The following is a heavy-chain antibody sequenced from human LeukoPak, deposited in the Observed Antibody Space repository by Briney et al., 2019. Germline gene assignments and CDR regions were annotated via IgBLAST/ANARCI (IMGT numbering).Heavy chain of an antibody. D-gene: IGHD4/OR15-4a*01. CDR3: ARGGAFDY. CDR2: IYTSGST. Sequence: SETLSLTCTVSGGSISSGSYYWSWIRQPAGKGLEWIGRIYTSGSTNYNPPLKSRVTMSVDTSKNQFSLKLSSVTAADTAVYYCARGGAFDYWGQGTLVTVSS. CDR1: GGSISSGSYY. J-gene: IGHJ4*02. V-gene: IGHV4-61*02.